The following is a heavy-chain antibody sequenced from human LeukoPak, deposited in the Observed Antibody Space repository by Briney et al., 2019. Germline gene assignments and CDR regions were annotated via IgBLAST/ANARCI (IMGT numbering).Heavy chain of an antibody. CDR2: ISSSSSTV. CDR3: ARAQTYYGSGSYLY. Sequence: GGSLRLSCAASGFTFSRYSMNWVRQAPGKGLEWVSYISSSSSTVYYADSLKGRFTISRDNTKNSLYLQMNSLRDEDTAVYYCARAQTYYGSGSYLYWGQGTLVTVSS. CDR1: GFTFSRYS. V-gene: IGHV3-48*02. D-gene: IGHD3-10*01. J-gene: IGHJ4*02.